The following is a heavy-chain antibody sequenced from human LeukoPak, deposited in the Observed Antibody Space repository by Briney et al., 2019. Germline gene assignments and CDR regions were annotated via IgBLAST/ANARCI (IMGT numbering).Heavy chain of an antibody. CDR1: EFNFSSYV. J-gene: IGHJ4*02. CDR2: ISSNGGST. D-gene: IGHD6-19*01. V-gene: IGHV3-64*04. Sequence: GGSLRLSCSASEFNFSSYVMHWVRQAPGKGLEYVSAISSNGGSTYYADSVKGRFTISRDNSKNTLYLQMDGLRVEDTAVYYCAKVGAVAAVDYWGQGTLVTVSS. CDR3: AKVGAVAAVDY.